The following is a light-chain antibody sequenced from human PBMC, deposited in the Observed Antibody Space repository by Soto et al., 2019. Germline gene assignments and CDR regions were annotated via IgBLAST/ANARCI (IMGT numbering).Light chain of an antibody. J-gene: IGLJ2*01. Sequence: QPASVSGSPGQSITISCTGTSTDPATYDLVSWYQQHPGKAPQLIIYEVAKRPSGVSARFSGSQSGDTASLTISGLQAADEAYYYCCSRLFGGGTKVTVL. V-gene: IGLV2-23*02. CDR3: CSRL. CDR2: EVA. CDR1: STDPATYDL.